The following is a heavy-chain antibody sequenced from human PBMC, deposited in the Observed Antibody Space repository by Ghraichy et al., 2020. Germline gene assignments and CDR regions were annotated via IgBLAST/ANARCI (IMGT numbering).Heavy chain of an antibody. J-gene: IGHJ3*02. D-gene: IGHD2-2*01. CDR3: AKLEVPAASVGRRATIVAFDI. V-gene: IGHV3-23*01. CDR1: GFTFSSYA. CDR2: ISGSGGST. Sequence: GGSLRLSCAASGFTFSSYAMSWVRQAPGKGLEWVSAISGSGGSTYYADSVKGRFTISRDNSKNTLYLQMNSLRAEDTAVYYCAKLEVPAASVGRRATIVAFDIWGQGTMVTVSS.